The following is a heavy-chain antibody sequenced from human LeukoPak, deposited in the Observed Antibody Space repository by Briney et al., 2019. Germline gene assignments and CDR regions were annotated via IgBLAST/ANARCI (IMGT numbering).Heavy chain of an antibody. D-gene: IGHD5-24*01. J-gene: IGHJ3*02. Sequence: PGGSLRLSCAASGFTFSSYGMHWVRQAPGKGLEWVAVISYDGSNKYYADSVKGRFTISRDNSKNTLYLQMNSLRAEDAAVYYCARDLTVEDAFDIWGQGTMVTVSS. CDR1: GFTFSSYG. CDR3: ARDLTVEDAFDI. V-gene: IGHV3-30*03. CDR2: ISYDGSNK.